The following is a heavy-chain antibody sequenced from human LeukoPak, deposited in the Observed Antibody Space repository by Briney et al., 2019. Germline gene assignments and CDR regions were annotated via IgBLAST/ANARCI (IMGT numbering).Heavy chain of an antibody. J-gene: IGHJ4*02. CDR2: ISTYNTNI. V-gene: IGHV1-18*01. D-gene: IGHD5/OR15-5a*01. Sequence: ASVKVSCKASGYTFTSHGISWVRQAPGQGLEWMGWISTYNTNINYAQKFQGRVTMTTDTSTSTAYMELRSLTSDDTAVYYCARDSLLDFWGQGILATVSS. CDR1: GYTFTSHG. CDR3: ARDSLLDF.